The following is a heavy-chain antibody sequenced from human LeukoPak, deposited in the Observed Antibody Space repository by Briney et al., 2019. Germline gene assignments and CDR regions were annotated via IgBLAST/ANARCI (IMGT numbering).Heavy chain of an antibody. D-gene: IGHD3-3*01. CDR2: IIPIFGTA. Sequence: SVKVSCKASGGTFSSYAISWVRQAPGQGLEWMGGIIPIFGTANYAQKFQGRVTITTDESTSTAYMELSSLRSEDTAVYYCARDNLYDFWSGYSQRGVFDPWGQGTLVTVSS. CDR1: GGTFSSYA. CDR3: ARDNLYDFWSGYSQRGVFDP. J-gene: IGHJ5*02. V-gene: IGHV1-69*05.